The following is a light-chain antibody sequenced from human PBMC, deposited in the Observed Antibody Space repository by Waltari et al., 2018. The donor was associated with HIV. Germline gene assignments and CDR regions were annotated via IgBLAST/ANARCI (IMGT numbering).Light chain of an antibody. V-gene: IGLV2-11*01. J-gene: IGLJ1*01. CDR2: DCT. CDR1: GSVVVRYIS. CDR3: CSYGGTYNV. Sequence: SALTQPPQVSGPPGQPVTSPSPEPGSVVVRYISFPGSHQHPGKDPKPMIYDCTQRPSGVPDRFSGSKSGNTASLTISGLRADDEADYYCCSYGGTYNVFGVGTKVTVL.